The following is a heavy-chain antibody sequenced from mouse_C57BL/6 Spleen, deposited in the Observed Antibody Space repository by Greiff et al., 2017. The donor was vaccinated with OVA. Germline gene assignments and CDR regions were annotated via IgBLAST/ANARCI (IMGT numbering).Heavy chain of an antibody. V-gene: IGHV1-80*01. Sequence: QVQLKESGAELVKPGASVKIPCKASGYAFSSYWMNWVKQRPGKGLEWIGQIYPGDGDTNYNGKFKGKATLTADKSSSTAYMQLSSLTSEDSAVYFCARSFYDYDGGGFAYWGQGTLVTVSA. CDR3: ARSFYDYDGGGFAY. CDR1: GYAFSSYW. D-gene: IGHD2-4*01. CDR2: IYPGDGDT. J-gene: IGHJ3*01.